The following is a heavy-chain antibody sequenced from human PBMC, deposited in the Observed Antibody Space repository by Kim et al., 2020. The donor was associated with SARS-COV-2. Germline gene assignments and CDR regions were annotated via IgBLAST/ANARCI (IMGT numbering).Heavy chain of an antibody. CDR3: AKDGFGIQLWINYFDY. CDR1: GFTFSSYA. J-gene: IGHJ4*02. CDR2: ISGSGGST. Sequence: GGSLRLSCAASGFTFSSYAMSWVRQAPGKGLEWVSAISGSGGSTYYADSVKGRFTISRDNSKNTLYLQMNSLRAEDTAVYYCAKDGFGIQLWINYFDYWGQGTLVTVSS. V-gene: IGHV3-23*01. D-gene: IGHD5-18*01.